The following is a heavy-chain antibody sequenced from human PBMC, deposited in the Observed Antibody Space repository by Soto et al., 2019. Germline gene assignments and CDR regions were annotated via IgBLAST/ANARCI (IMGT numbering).Heavy chain of an antibody. Sequence: PVGSLRLSCAASGFTFTTYAISWVRQAPGKGLEWVSAISGTGGTTYYTDSVKGRFTISRDNSKNTLFLHMNSLRAEDSAVYYCAKSGGTYYGPNYFDYWGQGTLVTV. CDR2: ISGTGGTT. V-gene: IGHV3-23*01. CDR3: AKSGGTYYGPNYFDY. D-gene: IGHD1-26*01. J-gene: IGHJ4*02. CDR1: GFTFTTYA.